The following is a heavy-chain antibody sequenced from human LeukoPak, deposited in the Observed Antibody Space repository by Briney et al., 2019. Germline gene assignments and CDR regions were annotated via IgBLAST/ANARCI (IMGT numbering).Heavy chain of an antibody. CDR2: VSTDGCTT. CDR1: GFTFSSYA. CDR3: ASRPRYYYDSSGYSSFDY. D-gene: IGHD3-22*01. J-gene: IGHJ4*02. Sequence: GGSLRLSCAGSGFTFSSYAMSWVRQAPGTGLEWVSAVSTDGCTTYYPDSVKGRFTISRDNSKNTLYLQMNSLRAEDTAVYYCASRPRYYYDSSGYSSFDYWGQGTLVTVSS. V-gene: IGHV3-23*01.